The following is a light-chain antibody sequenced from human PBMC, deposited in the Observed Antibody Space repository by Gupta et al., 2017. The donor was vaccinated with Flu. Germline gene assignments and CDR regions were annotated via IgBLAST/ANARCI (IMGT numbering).Light chain of an antibody. CDR3: SSYTSSTTRV. J-gene: IGLJ1*01. CDR2: EVS. CDR1: SSDVGDYNY. V-gene: IGLV2-14*01. Sequence: SALTPPASVSGSPGQSITISCTGTSSDVGDYNYVSWYQHHPGKAPKLMIYEVSNRPSGVSNRFSGSKSGNTASLTXSXLQAEDXADYYCSSYTSSTTRVFGTGTKVTVL.